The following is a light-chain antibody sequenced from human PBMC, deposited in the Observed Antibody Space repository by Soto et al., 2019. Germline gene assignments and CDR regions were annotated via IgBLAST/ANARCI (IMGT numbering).Light chain of an antibody. CDR2: RAS. CDR3: QQYNNWPSYT. Sequence: EIVMTQSPATLSVSPGERATLSCRASQSISSNLAWYQQKPGQAPRLLIYRASTRATGIPARFSGSGSGSEFTLTISSLQSEDFAVYYCQQYNNWPSYTFGQGTKVEIK. J-gene: IGKJ2*01. V-gene: IGKV3-15*01. CDR1: QSISSN.